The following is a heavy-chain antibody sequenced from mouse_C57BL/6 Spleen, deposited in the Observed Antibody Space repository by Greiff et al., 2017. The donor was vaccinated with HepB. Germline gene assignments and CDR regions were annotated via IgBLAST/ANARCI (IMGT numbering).Heavy chain of an antibody. D-gene: IGHD1-1*01. J-gene: IGHJ4*01. CDR3: VTTVVATDYYAMDY. V-gene: IGHV1-80*01. CDR1: GYAFSSYW. CDR2: IYPGDGDT. Sequence: VQLQQSGAELVKPGASVKISCKASGYAFSSYWMNWVKQRPGKGLEWIGQIYPGDGDTNYNGKFKGKATLTADKSSSTAYMQLSSLTSEDSAVYFCVTTVVATDYYAMDYWGQGTSVTVSS.